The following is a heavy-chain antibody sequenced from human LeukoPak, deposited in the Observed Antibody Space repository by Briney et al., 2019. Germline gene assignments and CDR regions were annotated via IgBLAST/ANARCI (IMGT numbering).Heavy chain of an antibody. CDR1: GFTFNSYA. V-gene: IGHV3-30*04. J-gene: IGHJ6*02. D-gene: IGHD2-2*01. CDR2: ISYDGSNK. CDR3: AKVDCSSTSCPSIYYYYGMDV. Sequence: GGSLRLSCAASGFTFNSYAMHWVRQAPGKGLEWVAVISYDGSNKYYADSVKGRFTISRDNSKNTLYLQMNSRRAEDTAVYYCAKVDCSSTSCPSIYYYYGMDVWGQGTTVTVSS.